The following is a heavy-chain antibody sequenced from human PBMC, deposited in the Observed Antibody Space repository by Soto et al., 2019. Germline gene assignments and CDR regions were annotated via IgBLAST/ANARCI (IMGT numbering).Heavy chain of an antibody. CDR1: GGSISSYY. CDR3: ERGYKYGERYLDY. Sequence: QVQLQESGPGLVKPSETLSLTCTVSGGSISSYYWSWIRQHAGKVLEWIGRIYTSGSTNYNPSLTSRVTMSVERSKNQFSVNLRSVTAADTAVYYCERGYKYGERYLDYWVQGTLVTVSS. CDR2: IYTSGST. D-gene: IGHD4-17*01. V-gene: IGHV4-4*07. J-gene: IGHJ4*02.